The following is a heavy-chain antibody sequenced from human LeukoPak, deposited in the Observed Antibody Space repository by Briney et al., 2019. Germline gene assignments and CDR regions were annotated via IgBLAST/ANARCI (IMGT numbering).Heavy chain of an antibody. CDR2: IRVYNGNT. J-gene: IGHJ3*01. CDR3: ARDIHDILTGYPANPFDV. V-gene: IGHV1-18*01. CDR1: GYTFINYG. D-gene: IGHD3-9*01. Sequence: GASVKVSCKASGYTFINYGISWVRQAPGQGLEWMGWIRVYNGNTNYAQKLQDRVTMTTDTSTSTAYMELRSLRSDDTAVYYCARDIHDILTGYPANPFDVWGHGTMVTVSS.